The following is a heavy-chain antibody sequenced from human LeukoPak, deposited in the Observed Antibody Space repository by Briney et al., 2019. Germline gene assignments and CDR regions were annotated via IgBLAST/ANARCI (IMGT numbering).Heavy chain of an antibody. J-gene: IGHJ4*02. CDR2: ISGSGGST. D-gene: IGHD2-2*01. V-gene: IGHV3-23*01. Sequence: GGSLRLSCATSGFTFSSYAMSWVRQAPGKGLEWVSAISGSGGSTYYADSVKGRFTISRDNSKNTLYLQMNSLRAEDTAVYYCAKGSIVVVPAAPFDYWGQGTLVTVSS. CDR3: AKGSIVVVPAAPFDY. CDR1: GFTFSSYA.